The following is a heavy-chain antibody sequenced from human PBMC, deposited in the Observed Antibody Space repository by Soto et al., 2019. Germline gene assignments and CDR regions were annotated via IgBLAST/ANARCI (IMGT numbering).Heavy chain of an antibody. V-gene: IGHV1-46*01. CDR3: ARDISSGWYRFDP. CDR2: INPTNGNT. J-gene: IGHJ5*02. D-gene: IGHD6-19*01. CDR1: GYTFTNYY. Sequence: GASVKVSCKASGYTFTNYYMHWVRQAPGQGLEWMGIINPTNGNTSYTQKVQGRVTMTTDTSTSTAYMELRSLRSDDTAVYYCARDISSGWYRFDPWGQGTLVTVSS.